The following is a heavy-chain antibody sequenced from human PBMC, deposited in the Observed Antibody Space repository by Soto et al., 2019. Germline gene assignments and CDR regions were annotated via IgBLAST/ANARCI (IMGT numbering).Heavy chain of an antibody. CDR2: ISGSFCST. V-gene: IGHV3-23*01. Sequence: WGSLRLSCASSGFTFSSYAMSWVRQAPGKGLEWVSAISGSFCSTYYADPGKGRFTISRYNSKNTLYLQMNSLRAEDTAVYYCAKEHLIAARPFDPWGQGTLVTVSS. D-gene: IGHD6-6*01. CDR1: GFTFSSYA. J-gene: IGHJ5*02. CDR3: AKEHLIAARPFDP.